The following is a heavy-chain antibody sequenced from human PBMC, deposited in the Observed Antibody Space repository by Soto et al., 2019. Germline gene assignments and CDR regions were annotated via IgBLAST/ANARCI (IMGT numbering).Heavy chain of an antibody. D-gene: IGHD1-20*01. J-gene: IGHJ6*03. CDR3: ARSYNWNDYYYYYMDV. CDR1: GFTFSTYW. CDR2: IKQDGSEK. Sequence: EVQLVESGGGLVQPGGSLRLSCAASGFTFSTYWMSWVRQAPGKGLEWVANIKQDGSEKYYVDSAKGRFTVSTDNTKNSLFLQMNPLRADDTALYYCARSYNWNDYYYYYMDVWGKGTTVTVSS. V-gene: IGHV3-7*01.